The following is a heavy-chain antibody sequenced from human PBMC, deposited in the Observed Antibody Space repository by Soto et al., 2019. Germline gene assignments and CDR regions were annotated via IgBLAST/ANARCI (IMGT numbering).Heavy chain of an antibody. D-gene: IGHD6-13*01. CDR2: VSANNGHT. Sequence: GAPVKVSCQASGFTFSNYGLNWVRQAPGQGLEWMGWVSANNGHTNYAQNLQGRVSMTTDTSTSTAYMELRGLTFDDTAVYYVARAPYPGIAAAVAYWGQGTLVTVSS. CDR3: ARAPYPGIAAAVAY. J-gene: IGHJ4*02. V-gene: IGHV1-18*01. CDR1: GFTFSNYG.